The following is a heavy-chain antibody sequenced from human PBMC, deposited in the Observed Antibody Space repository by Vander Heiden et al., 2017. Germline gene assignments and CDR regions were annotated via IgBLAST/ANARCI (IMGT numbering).Heavy chain of an antibody. V-gene: IGHV1-69*01. CDR2: IIPILGTA. D-gene: IGHD3-10*01. J-gene: IGHJ4*02. CDR3: ARAGVRGVMWYFDY. CDR1: GGTFSSYV. Sequence: QLQLVQSGAEVKKPGSSVKVSCQASGGTFSSYVSSWVRQARGQGLEWMGGIIPILGTANYAQKFQGRVTITADEATSTAYMELSSLRAEDTAGYYWARAGVRGVMWYFDYWGQGTLVTVSS.